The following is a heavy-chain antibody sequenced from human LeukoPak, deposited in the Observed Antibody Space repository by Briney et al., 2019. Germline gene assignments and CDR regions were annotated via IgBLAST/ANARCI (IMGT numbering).Heavy chain of an antibody. D-gene: IGHD6-13*01. CDR3: ARDSSRWYPNVLDY. V-gene: IGHV3-64*01. J-gene: IGHJ4*01. Sequence: GGSLRLSCAASGLTFSSYGMHWVRQAPGKGLQYVSAISSDGGSTYYANSVKGRFTISRDNSKNTLYLQMGSLRADDMAVYYCARDSSRWYPNVLDYWGHGTLVTVSS. CDR2: ISSDGGST. CDR1: GLTFSSYG.